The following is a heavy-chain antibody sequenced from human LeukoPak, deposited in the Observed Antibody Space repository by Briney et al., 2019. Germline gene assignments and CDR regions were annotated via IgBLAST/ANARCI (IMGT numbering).Heavy chain of an antibody. CDR3: ARDWAPSEEGSGYYTGQSY. V-gene: IGHV3-30-3*01. J-gene: IGHJ4*02. Sequence: GGSLRLSSAASGFTFSSYAMHWVRQAPGKGLEWVAVISYDGSNKYYADSVKGRFTISRDNSKNTLYLQMNSLRAEDTAVYYCARDWAPSEEGSGYYTGQSYWGQGTLVTVSS. D-gene: IGHD3-3*01. CDR1: GFTFSSYA. CDR2: ISYDGSNK.